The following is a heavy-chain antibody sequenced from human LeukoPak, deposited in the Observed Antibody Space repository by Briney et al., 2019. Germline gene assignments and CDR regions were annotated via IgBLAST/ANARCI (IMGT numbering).Heavy chain of an antibody. D-gene: IGHD2-15*01. V-gene: IGHV3-48*01. CDR2: ISTGSVTR. J-gene: IGHJ5*02. Sequence: PGGSLRLSCAASGFTFSSYGMNWVRQAPGKGLEWVSYISTGSVTRYYADSVKGRFTISRDDAKNSVSLQMNSLRVEDTAIYYCARDNGYCTGGSCYRWFGTWGQGTLVTVSS. CDR3: ARDNGYCTGGSCYRWFGT. CDR1: GFTFSSYG.